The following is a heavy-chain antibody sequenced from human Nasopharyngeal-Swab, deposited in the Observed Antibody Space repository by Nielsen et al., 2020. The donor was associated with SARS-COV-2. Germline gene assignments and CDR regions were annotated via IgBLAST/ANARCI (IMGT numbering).Heavy chain of an antibody. J-gene: IGHJ5*02. V-gene: IGHV2-5*01. CDR2: IYWIDDK. D-gene: IGHD6-19*01. CDR1: GFSLSTNGVG. Sequence: SGPTLVKPTQTLTLTCTFSGFSLSTNGVGVGWIRQPPGKALEWLALIYWIDDKRYSPSLKSRLTITKDTSKNQVVLTMTNMDPVDTATYYRAHSTISGYSSGWYLGGPFDPWGQGTLVTVSS. CDR3: AHSTISGYSSGWYLGGPFDP.